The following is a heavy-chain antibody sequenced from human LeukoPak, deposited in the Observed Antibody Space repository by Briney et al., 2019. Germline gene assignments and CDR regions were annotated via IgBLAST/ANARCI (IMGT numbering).Heavy chain of an antibody. CDR2: ISYDGSNK. D-gene: IGHD6-19*01. CDR3: AKAGGNAVAGPYFDY. Sequence: PGGSLRLSCAASGFTFSTYGMHWVRQAPGKGLEWVAVISYDGSNKYYTDSVKGRFTISRDNSKNTLYLQMNSLKTEDTAVYYCAKAGGNAVAGPYFDYWGQGTLVTVSS. V-gene: IGHV3-30*18. CDR1: GFTFSTYG. J-gene: IGHJ4*02.